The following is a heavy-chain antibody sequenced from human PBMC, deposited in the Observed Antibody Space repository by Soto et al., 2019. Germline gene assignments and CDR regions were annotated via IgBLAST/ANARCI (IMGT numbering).Heavy chain of an antibody. CDR2: ISYDGSNK. V-gene: IGHV3-30*03. J-gene: IGHJ4*02. D-gene: IGHD2-2*01. CDR3: ASPLGYQLLLDY. CDR1: GFTFSSYG. Sequence: QVQLVESGGGVVQSGRSLRLSCAASGFTFSSYGMHWVRQAPGKGLEWVAVISYDGSNKYYADSVKGRFTISRDNSKNTLYLQMNSLRAEDTAVYYCASPLGYQLLLDYWGQGTLVTVSS.